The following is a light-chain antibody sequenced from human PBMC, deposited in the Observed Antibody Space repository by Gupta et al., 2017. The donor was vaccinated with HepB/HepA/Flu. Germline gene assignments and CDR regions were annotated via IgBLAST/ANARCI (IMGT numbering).Light chain of an antibody. Sequence: IVFTQSPATLSLSPGERATLSCRASQSISSYLAWYQQKPGQAPRLLIYDASNRAAGIPARFSGSGSGTDFSLTISSLEPEDFAVYYCQHRSNWPTFGPGTKVDIK. CDR2: DAS. J-gene: IGKJ3*01. CDR1: QSISSY. V-gene: IGKV3-11*01. CDR3: QHRSNWPT.